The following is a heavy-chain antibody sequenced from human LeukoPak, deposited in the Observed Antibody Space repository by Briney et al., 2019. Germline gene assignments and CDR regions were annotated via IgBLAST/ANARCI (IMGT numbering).Heavy chain of an antibody. CDR2: ISSSGTTI. CDR3: VREAAALDDAFDI. D-gene: IGHD1-1*01. J-gene: IGHJ3*02. CDR1: GFTFSTYV. V-gene: IGHV3-48*03. Sequence: GGSLRLSCAASGFTFSTYVMNWFRQAPGKGLEWVSYISSSGTTIYSADSVKVRFTISRDNAKNSLYLQMSSLRAEDTAVYYCVREAAALDDAFDIWGQGTMVTVSS.